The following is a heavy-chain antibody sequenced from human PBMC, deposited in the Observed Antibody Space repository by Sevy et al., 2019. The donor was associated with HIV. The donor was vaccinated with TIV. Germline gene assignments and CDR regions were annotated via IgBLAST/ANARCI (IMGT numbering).Heavy chain of an antibody. CDR2: IWYDGSNK. J-gene: IGHJ6*02. D-gene: IGHD3-10*01. V-gene: IGHV3-33*08. CDR3: ARAQLLWFGEYGMDV. Sequence: GGSLRLSCAASGFTFSAFSMHWVRQAPGKGLEWVAVIWYDGSNKYYADSVKGRFTISRDNSKNTLYLQMNSLRAEDTAVYYCARAQLLWFGEYGMDVWGQGTTVTVSS. CDR1: GFTFSAFS.